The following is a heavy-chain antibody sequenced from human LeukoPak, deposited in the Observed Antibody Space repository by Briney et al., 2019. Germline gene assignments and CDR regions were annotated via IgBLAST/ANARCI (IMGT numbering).Heavy chain of an antibody. Sequence: SETLSLTCAVSGVAFSNYYWSWVRQSPRQGLEWIGEINHSGYTNYNPSLKSRVTMTIDTSKNQFSLLLTSVTAADAGVYYCTRAVAGHSDWGQGTLVTVSS. CDR2: INHSGYT. CDR3: TRAVAGHSD. D-gene: IGHD6-19*01. J-gene: IGHJ4*02. V-gene: IGHV4-34*01. CDR1: GVAFSNYY.